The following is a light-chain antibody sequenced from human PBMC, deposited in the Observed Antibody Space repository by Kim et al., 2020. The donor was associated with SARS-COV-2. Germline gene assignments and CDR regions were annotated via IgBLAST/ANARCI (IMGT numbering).Light chain of an antibody. CDR1: QGISRY. CDR3: QQTYRYPYT. CDR2: EAF. J-gene: IGKJ2*01. Sequence: DIQMTQSPSSLSASIGDRVTITCRASQGISRYLNWYQHKPGKAPELLIFEAFTLQSGVSSRFSATGSGTDFALTISSLQPEDFAAYYCQQTYRYPYTFGQGTKLEI. V-gene: IGKV1-39*01.